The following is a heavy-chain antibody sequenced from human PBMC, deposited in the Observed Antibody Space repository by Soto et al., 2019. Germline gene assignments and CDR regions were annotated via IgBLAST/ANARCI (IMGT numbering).Heavy chain of an antibody. CDR1: GYTFTSYD. J-gene: IGHJ6*02. D-gene: IGHD1-26*01. V-gene: IGHV1-8*01. CDR2: RNPNRGNT. CDR3: AREWELSGYYYGMDV. Sequence: SVKVSCKASGYTFTSYDNNWLRQATGQGLEWMGWRNPNRGNTGYVEKFQGRVTMHRDTSISTAHMALSSLRSEYTAVYYCAREWELSGYYYGMDVWGQGTTVTVSS.